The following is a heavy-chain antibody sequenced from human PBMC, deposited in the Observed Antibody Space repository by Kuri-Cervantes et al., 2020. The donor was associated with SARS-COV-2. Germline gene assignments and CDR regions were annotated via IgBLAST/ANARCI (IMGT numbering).Heavy chain of an antibody. Sequence: GESLKISCSASGFTFSSYAMPWVRQAPGKGLEYVSAISSNGGSTYYADSVKGRFTISRDNSKNTLYLQMSSLRAEDTAVYYCVKEGSYDFWSGYLPYYFDYWGQGTLVTVSS. CDR3: VKEGSYDFWSGYLPYYFDY. CDR1: GFTFSSYA. D-gene: IGHD3-3*01. J-gene: IGHJ4*02. V-gene: IGHV3-64D*06. CDR2: ISSNGGST.